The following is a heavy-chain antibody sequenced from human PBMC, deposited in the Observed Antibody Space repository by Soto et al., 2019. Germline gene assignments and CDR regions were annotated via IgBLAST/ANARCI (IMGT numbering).Heavy chain of an antibody. Sequence: QVQLVESGGDVVQPGRSLTLSCAASGFTFSGYGFHWVRQAPGKGLEWVAIIWYDGSNKYYDDSVKGRFTISRDNSKNTVFLHMNSLRAEDTAVYYCTRCGNGYGELDYWGQGTPVTVSS. V-gene: IGHV3-33*01. D-gene: IGHD3-22*01. CDR3: TRCGNGYGELDY. CDR1: GFTFSGYG. J-gene: IGHJ4*02. CDR2: IWYDGSNK.